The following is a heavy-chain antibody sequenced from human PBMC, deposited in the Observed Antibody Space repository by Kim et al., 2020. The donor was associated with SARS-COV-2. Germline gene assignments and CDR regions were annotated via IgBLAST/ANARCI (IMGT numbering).Heavy chain of an antibody. J-gene: IGHJ4*02. CDR3: SAYSSSWYASFDY. Sequence: YNPSLKSRVTISVDTSKNQFSLNLSSVTAADTAVYYCSAYSSSWYASFDYWGQGTLVTVSS. V-gene: IGHV4-39*01. D-gene: IGHD6-13*01.